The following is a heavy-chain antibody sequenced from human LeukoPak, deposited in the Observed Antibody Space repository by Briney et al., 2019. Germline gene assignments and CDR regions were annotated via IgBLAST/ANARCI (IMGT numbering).Heavy chain of an antibody. CDR1: GFTFSSYS. CDR3: ARDRGYYDSSAHAFDI. Sequence: GGSLRLSCAASGFTFSSYSMNWVRQAPGKGLEWVSSISSSSSYIYYADSVKGRFTISRDNAKNSLYLQMNSLRAEDTAVYYCARDRGYYDSSAHAFDIWGQGTTVTVSS. J-gene: IGHJ3*02. V-gene: IGHV3-21*01. D-gene: IGHD3-22*01. CDR2: ISSSSSYI.